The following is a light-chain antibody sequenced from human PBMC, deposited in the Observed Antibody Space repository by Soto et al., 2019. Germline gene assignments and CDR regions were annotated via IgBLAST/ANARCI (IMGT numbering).Light chain of an antibody. J-gene: IGLJ1*01. CDR2: DVA. CDR3: CSYAGSSTPYV. Sequence: QSALTQPRSVSGSPGQTVTISCTGPSSDVGSSNYMSWYQQHPGEAPKLVIYDVAQRPSGVPDRLSGSRSGKTASLTISGLQPDDEADYYCCSYAGSSTPYVFGTGTKVTVL. V-gene: IGLV2-11*01. CDR1: SSDVGSSNY.